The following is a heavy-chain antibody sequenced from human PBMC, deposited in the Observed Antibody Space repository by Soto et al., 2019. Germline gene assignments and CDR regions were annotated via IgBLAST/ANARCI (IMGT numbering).Heavy chain of an antibody. CDR1: GGSIRSGGYS. V-gene: IGHV4-30-2*01. Sequence: SETLSLTCAVSGGSIRSGGYSWSWIRQTPGKGLEWIGYTYQTGSTYYNPSLQSRLTIAVDRSKNQFSLNLSSVTAADTAVYYCARASRTPYSGYSSAQFYFDCWGPGTLVTVSS. CDR2: TYQTGST. J-gene: IGHJ4*02. CDR3: ARASRTPYSGYSSAQFYFDC. D-gene: IGHD5-12*01.